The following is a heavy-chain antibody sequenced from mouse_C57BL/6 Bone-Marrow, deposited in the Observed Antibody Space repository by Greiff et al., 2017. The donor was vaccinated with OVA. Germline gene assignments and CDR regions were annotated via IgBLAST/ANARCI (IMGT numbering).Heavy chain of an antibody. CDR2: IYPGGGYT. J-gene: IGHJ2*01. V-gene: IGHV1-63*01. CDR1: GYTFTNYW. CDR3: AREWLPYYFDY. D-gene: IGHD2-2*01. Sequence: VKLMESGAELVRPGTSVKMSCKASGYTFTNYWIGWAKQRPGHGLEWIGDIYPGGGYTNYNEKFKGKATLTADKSSSTAYMQFSSLTSEDSAIYYCAREWLPYYFDYWGQGTTLTVSS.